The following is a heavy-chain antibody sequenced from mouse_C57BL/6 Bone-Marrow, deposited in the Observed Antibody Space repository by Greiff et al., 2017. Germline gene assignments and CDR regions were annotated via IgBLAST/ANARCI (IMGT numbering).Heavy chain of an antibody. Sequence: EVQLVESGGGLVKPGGSLKLSCAASGFTFSSYTMSWVRQTPEKRLQWVAAISGGGGNIYSPDSVQGRFTISSDNDKNILYLQMSRLRSEDTALYYCARQVTTVLATKYFDVWGTGTTVTVSS. V-gene: IGHV5-9*01. CDR2: ISGGGGNI. J-gene: IGHJ1*03. D-gene: IGHD1-1*01. CDR1: GFTFSSYT. CDR3: ARQVTTVLATKYFDV.